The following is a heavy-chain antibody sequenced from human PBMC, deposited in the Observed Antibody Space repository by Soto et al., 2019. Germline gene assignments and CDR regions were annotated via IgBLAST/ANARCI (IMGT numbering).Heavy chain of an antibody. CDR2: INSDGSST. CDR3: ARQAGGSWYCDL. J-gene: IGHJ2*01. V-gene: IGHV3-74*01. D-gene: IGHD3-16*01. CDR1: GFTFSSYW. Sequence: GVSLRLSCAASGFTFSSYWMHWVRQAPGKGLVWVSPINSDGSSTSYADSVKGRFTISRDNAKNTLYLQMNSQRAEDTAVYYCARQAGGSWYCDLWGRGTLVTFPS.